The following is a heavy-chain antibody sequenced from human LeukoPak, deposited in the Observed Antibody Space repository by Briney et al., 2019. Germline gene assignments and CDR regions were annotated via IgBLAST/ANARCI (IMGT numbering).Heavy chain of an antibody. J-gene: IGHJ4*02. Sequence: GGSLRLSCAASGFTVSSNYMSWVRQAPGKGLEWVSVIYSGGSTYYADSVKGRFTISRDNSKNTLYLQMNSLRAEGTAVYYCARDADSSGYYSEGGYDYWGQGTLVTVSS. CDR3: ARDADSSGYYSEGGYDY. V-gene: IGHV3-66*01. CDR2: IYSGGST. CDR1: GFTVSSNY. D-gene: IGHD3-22*01.